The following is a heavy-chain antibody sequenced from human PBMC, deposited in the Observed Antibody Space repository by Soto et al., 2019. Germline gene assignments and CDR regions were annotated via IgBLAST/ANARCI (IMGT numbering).Heavy chain of an antibody. Sequence: SETLSLTCAVYGGSFSGYYWSWIRQPPGKGLEWIGEINHSGSTNYNPSLKSRVTISVDTSKNQFSLKLSSVTAADTAVYYCASLKTTANDAFDIWGQGTMVTVSS. CDR2: INHSGST. CDR3: ASLKTTANDAFDI. J-gene: IGHJ3*02. D-gene: IGHD4-17*01. CDR1: GGSFSGYY. V-gene: IGHV4-34*01.